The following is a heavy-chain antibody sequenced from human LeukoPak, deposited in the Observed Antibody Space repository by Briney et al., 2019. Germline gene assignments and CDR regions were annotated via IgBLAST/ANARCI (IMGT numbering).Heavy chain of an antibody. CDR2: INHSGST. CDR1: GGSFSGYY. J-gene: IGHJ5*02. Sequence: SDTLSLTCAVYGGSFSGYYWSWIRQPPGKGLEWMGEINHSGSTNYNPSLKSRVTISVDTSKNQFSLKLSSVTAADTAVYYCARDPGWFDPWGQGTLVTVSS. V-gene: IGHV4-34*01. CDR3: ARDPGWFDP.